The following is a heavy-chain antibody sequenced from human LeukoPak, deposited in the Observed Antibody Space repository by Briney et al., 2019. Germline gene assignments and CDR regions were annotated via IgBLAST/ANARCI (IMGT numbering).Heavy chain of an antibody. J-gene: IGHJ4*02. D-gene: IGHD6-19*01. CDR1: GYTFTNYY. V-gene: IGHV1-46*01. CDR3: ARDVTAVAGTVSDY. Sequence: ASVKVSFKASGYTFTNYYIHWVRQAPGQGLEWMGIINPSGGSTSYSQKFQGRVTMTRDTSTTTVYMELSSLRSEDTAVYYCARDVTAVAGTVSDYWGQGTLVTVSS. CDR2: INPSGGST.